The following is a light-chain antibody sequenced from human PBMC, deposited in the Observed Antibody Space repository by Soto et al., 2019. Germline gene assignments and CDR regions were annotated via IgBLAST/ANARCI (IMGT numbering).Light chain of an antibody. Sequence: QSALTQPASVSGSPGQSITISCTGTSSDVGGYNYVSWYQQHPGKAPKLMIYDVSNRPSGVSNRFSGSKSGNTASLTICGLQAEDEAYYYCSSYTSSSPLVFGGGTKLTVL. J-gene: IGLJ2*01. V-gene: IGLV2-14*01. CDR2: DVS. CDR3: SSYTSSSPLV. CDR1: SSDVGGYNY.